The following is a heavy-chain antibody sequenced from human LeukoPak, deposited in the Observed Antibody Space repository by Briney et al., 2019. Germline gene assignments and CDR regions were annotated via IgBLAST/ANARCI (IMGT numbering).Heavy chain of an antibody. CDR3: ARDTDDLGYFQH. CDR2: IYYSGST. V-gene: IGHV4-61*01. J-gene: IGHJ1*01. D-gene: IGHD3-16*01. CDR1: GGSASSGSYH. Sequence: PSETLSLTCTVSGGSASSGSYHWSWIRQPPGKGLEWIGYIYYSGSTNYNPSLKSRVTISVDTSKNQFSLKLSSVTAADTAVYYCARDTDDLGYFQHWGQDTLVTVSS.